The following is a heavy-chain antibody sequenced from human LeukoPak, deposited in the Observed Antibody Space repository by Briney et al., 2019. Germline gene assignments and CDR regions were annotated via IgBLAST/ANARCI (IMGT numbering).Heavy chain of an antibody. J-gene: IGHJ6*03. V-gene: IGHV3-23*01. CDR3: AKGVYCSSTSCYYYYYMDV. CDR2: ISGSGGST. Sequence: GGSLRLSCAASGFTFSSYAMSWVRQAPGKGLEWVSAISGSGGSTYYADSVKGRFTISRDNSKNTLYLQMNSLRAEDTAVYYCAKGVYCSSTSCYYYYYMDVWGKGTTVTVFS. D-gene: IGHD2-2*01. CDR1: GFTFSSYA.